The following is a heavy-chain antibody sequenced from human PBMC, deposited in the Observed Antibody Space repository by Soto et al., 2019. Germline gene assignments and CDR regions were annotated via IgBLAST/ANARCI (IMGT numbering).Heavy chain of an antibody. CDR3: AKTNGYNFGFGHLFHH. CDR1: GLTFSSYA. Sequence: HPGGSLRLSCAASGLTFSSYAMTWVRQAPGKGVEWVSAISYSGDTTYSSDSVRGRFTISRDNSKNTLYLQMSRLKAEDTAVYYCAKTNGYNFGFGHLFHHWGQGTLVTVSS. D-gene: IGHD5-18*01. CDR2: ISYSGDTT. V-gene: IGHV3-23*01. J-gene: IGHJ4*02.